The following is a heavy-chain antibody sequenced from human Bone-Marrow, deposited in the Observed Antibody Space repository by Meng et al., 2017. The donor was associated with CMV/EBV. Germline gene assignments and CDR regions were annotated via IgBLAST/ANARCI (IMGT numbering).Heavy chain of an antibody. Sequence: GGSLRLSCAASGFTFTNYNMNWVRQAPGRGLEWVSSISGSGSYISCVDSVKGRFTISRDNAKNLLYLQMNSLRAEDTAVYYCARADGSYSAFHCWGQGTLVTVSS. CDR2: ISGSGSYI. J-gene: IGHJ4*02. CDR1: GFTFTNYN. D-gene: IGHD1-26*01. V-gene: IGHV3-21*01. CDR3: ARADGSYSAFHC.